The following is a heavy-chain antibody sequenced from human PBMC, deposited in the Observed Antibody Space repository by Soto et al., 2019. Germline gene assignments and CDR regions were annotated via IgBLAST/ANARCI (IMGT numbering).Heavy chain of an antibody. D-gene: IGHD2-15*01. CDR1: GGSISSGDYY. Sequence: SETLSLTCTVSGGSISSGDYYWSWIRQPPGKGLEWIGYIYYSGSTYYNPSLKSRVTISVDTSKNQFSLKLSSVTAADTAVYYCARGPVVPGSYYYYYYGMDAWGQGTTVT. CDR2: IYYSGST. CDR3: ARGPVVPGSYYYYYYGMDA. V-gene: IGHV4-30-4*01. J-gene: IGHJ6*02.